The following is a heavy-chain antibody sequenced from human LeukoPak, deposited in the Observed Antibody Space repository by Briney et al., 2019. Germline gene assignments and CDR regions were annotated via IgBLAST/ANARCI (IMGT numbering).Heavy chain of an antibody. D-gene: IGHD1-7*01. Sequence: SETLSLTCTVSGASINSHYWSWIRQPPGKGLEWIGHSFYSGSTNYSPSLKSRVSISVDRPNIKFSLKLRSVSAADTAVYYCARGTGNWNYGVWGRGTLIIVSS. CDR1: GASINSHY. J-gene: IGHJ4*02. CDR2: SFYSGST. V-gene: IGHV4-59*11. CDR3: ARGTGNWNYGV.